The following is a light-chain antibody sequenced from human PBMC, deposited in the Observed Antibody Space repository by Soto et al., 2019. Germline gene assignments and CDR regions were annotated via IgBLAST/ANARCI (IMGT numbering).Light chain of an antibody. J-gene: IGKJ4*01. CDR3: QQRSNWPLLT. CDR1: QSVNSH. Sequence: EIVLTQSPATLSLSPGERVTLSCRASQSVNSHLAWYQQKPGQAPRLLIYDASNRATGIPARFSGSGSGTDFTLTISSLEPEDFAVYYCQQRSNWPLLTFGGGTKVEIK. V-gene: IGKV3-11*01. CDR2: DAS.